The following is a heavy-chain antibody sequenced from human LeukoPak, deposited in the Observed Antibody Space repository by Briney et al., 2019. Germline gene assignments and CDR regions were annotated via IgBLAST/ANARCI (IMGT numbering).Heavy chain of an antibody. J-gene: IGHJ4*02. V-gene: IGHV1-18*01. Sequence: ASVKVSCKASGYTFTSYGISWVRQAPGQGLERMGWISAYNGNTNYAQTLQGRVTMTTDTSTSTDYMELRSLRSDDTAVYYCARSGSYTYYFDYWGQGTLVTVSS. CDR2: ISAYNGNT. CDR3: ARSGSYTYYFDY. CDR1: GYTFTSYG. D-gene: IGHD1-26*01.